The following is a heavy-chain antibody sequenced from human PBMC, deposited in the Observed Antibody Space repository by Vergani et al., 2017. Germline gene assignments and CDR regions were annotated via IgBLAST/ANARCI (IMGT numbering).Heavy chain of an antibody. Sequence: EVQLLESGGDLVQPGGSLRLSCAASGFPFNHHAMNWVRQAPGKGLECVSGISGSGGRTYYAGSVKGRFTLSSDSSKNTLYLQMNSLSAGDSAVFYCAKANPRVSGYDYLCYYHAMDVWGKGTTVTVSS. V-gene: IGHV3-23*01. CDR1: GFPFNHHA. CDR2: ISGSGGRT. D-gene: IGHD5-12*01. J-gene: IGHJ6*04. CDR3: AKANPRVSGYDYLCYYHAMDV.